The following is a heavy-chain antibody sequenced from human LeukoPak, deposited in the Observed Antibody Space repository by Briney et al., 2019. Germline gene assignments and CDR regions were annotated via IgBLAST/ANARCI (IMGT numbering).Heavy chain of an antibody. D-gene: IGHD3-22*01. CDR1: GGTFSSYA. J-gene: IGHJ4*02. CDR3: ARDSSGYSYYFDY. CDR2: IIPIFGTA. Sequence: SVKVSCKASGGTFSSYAISWVRQAPGQGLECMGGIIPIFGTANYAQKFRGRVTITADESTSTAYMELSSLRSEDTAVYYCARDSSGYSYYFDYWGQGTLVTVSS. V-gene: IGHV1-69*13.